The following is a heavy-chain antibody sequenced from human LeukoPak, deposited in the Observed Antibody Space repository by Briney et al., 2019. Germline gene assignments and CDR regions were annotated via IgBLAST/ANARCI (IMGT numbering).Heavy chain of an antibody. J-gene: IGHJ4*02. D-gene: IGHD3-10*01. CDR2: IYHSGST. Sequence: PSETLSLTCTVSGYSISSGYYWGWIRQPPGKGLEYIGSIYHSGSTYYNPSLKSRITISVDTSKNQFSLNLTSVTAADTAEYYCARVTPYYGGPDYWGQGTLVTVSS. CDR1: GYSISSGYY. V-gene: IGHV4-38-2*02. CDR3: ARVTPYYGGPDY.